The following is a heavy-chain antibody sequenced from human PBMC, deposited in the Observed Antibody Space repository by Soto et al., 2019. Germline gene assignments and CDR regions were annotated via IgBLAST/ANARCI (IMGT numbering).Heavy chain of an antibody. V-gene: IGHV1-18*01. CDR2: ISAYNGNT. CDR3: ARDPEGAAAAPV. D-gene: IGHD6-13*01. J-gene: IGHJ4*02. CDR1: GGTFSSYG. Sequence: ASVKVSCKASGGTFSSYGISWVRQAPGQGLEWMGWISAYNGNTNYAQKFQGRVTMTTDTSTTTAYMELRSLRSDDTAVYYCARDPEGAAAAPVWGQGTLVTVSS.